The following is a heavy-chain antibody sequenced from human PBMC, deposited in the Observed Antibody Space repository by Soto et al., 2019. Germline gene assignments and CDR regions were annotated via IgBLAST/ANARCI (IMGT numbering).Heavy chain of an antibody. D-gene: IGHD2-15*01. J-gene: IGHJ5*02. V-gene: IGHV4-30-4*02. CDR3: AREFIVVVVAATMRWFDP. Sequence: SDTLSLTCTVSGGSISSGDYYWSWIRQPPGKGLEWIGYIYYSGSTYYNPSLKSRVTISVDTSKNQFSLKLSSVTAADTAVYYCAREFIVVVVAATMRWFDPWGQGTLVTVSS. CDR2: IYYSGST. CDR1: GGSISSGDYY.